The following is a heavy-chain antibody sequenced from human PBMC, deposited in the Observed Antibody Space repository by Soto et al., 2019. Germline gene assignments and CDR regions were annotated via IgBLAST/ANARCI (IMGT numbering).Heavy chain of an antibody. J-gene: IGHJ4*02. V-gene: IGHV1-18*01. CDR1: GYTFTSYG. D-gene: IGHD6-6*01. Sequence: QVHLVQSGAEVKKPGASVKVSCKCSGYTFTSYGITWVRQAPGQGLEWMGWISAHNDNTDYAQKLQGRVTVTRDTTTNHDYLELRSLRSDGTALYYWARGRDGDYWGQGALVTVSS. CDR2: ISAHNDNT. CDR3: ARGRDGDY.